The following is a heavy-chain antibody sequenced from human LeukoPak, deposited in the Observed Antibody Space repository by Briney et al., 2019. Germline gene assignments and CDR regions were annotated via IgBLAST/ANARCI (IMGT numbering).Heavy chain of an antibody. CDR3: AKDRVTMIVVVAFDI. Sequence: PGGSLRLFCAASGFTYSNYAMSWVPQAPGKGLEWVSAISGSGLRTYYADSVKGRFTISRDISKNTLYLQMDSLRADDTAVYYCAKDRVTMIVVVAFDIWGQGTMVTVSS. V-gene: IGHV3-23*01. D-gene: IGHD3-22*01. CDR2: ISGSGLRT. CDR1: GFTYSNYA. J-gene: IGHJ3*02.